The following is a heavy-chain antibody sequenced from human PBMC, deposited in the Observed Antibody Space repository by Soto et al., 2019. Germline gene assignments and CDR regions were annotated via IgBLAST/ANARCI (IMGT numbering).Heavy chain of an antibody. CDR1: GGTFSSYA. CDR3: ARARTIFGVALDY. D-gene: IGHD3-3*01. Sequence: ASVKVSCKASGGTFSSYAISWVRQAPGQGLEWMGGIIPIFGTANYAQKFQGRVTITADKSTSTAYMELSSLRSEDTAVYYCARARTIFGVALDYWGQGTLVTVSS. CDR2: IIPIFGTA. V-gene: IGHV1-69*06. J-gene: IGHJ4*02.